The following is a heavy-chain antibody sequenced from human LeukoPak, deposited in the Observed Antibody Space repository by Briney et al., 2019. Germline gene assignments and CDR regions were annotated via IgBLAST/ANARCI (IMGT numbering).Heavy chain of an antibody. J-gene: IGHJ6*03. CDR3: ARVLHYYYYYYMDV. Sequence: GGSLRLSCAASGFTFSSHWMSWVRQAPGKGLEWVANIKQDGSEKYYVDSVKGRFTISRDNAKNSLYLQMNSLRAEDTAVYYCARVLHYYYYYYMDVWGKGTTVTVSS. CDR2: IKQDGSEK. CDR1: GFTFSSHW. D-gene: IGHD2-15*01. V-gene: IGHV3-7*01.